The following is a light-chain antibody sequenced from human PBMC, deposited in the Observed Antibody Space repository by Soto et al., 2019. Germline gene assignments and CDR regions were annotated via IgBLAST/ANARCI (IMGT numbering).Light chain of an antibody. CDR3: QQYNSYLGT. CDR1: QSISSW. J-gene: IGKJ3*01. V-gene: IGKV1-5*01. Sequence: DIQMTQSPSTLSASVGDRVTITCRASQSISSWLAWYQQKPGKAPKLLIYDASSLESGVPSRFSGSGSGTEFTLTISILQPDDFATYYCQQYNSYLGTFGPGTKVDIK. CDR2: DAS.